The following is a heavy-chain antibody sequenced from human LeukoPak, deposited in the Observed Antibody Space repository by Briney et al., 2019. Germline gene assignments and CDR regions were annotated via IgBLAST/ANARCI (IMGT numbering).Heavy chain of an antibody. CDR3: ARDMAYYDSSGYYYYFDY. Sequence: ASVKVSCKASGGTFISYAFSWVRQAPGQGVEWMGGIIPIFGTANYAQKFQGRVTITTDESTSTAYMELSSLRSEDTAVYYCARDMAYYDSSGYYYYFDYWGQGTLVTVSS. CDR1: GGTFISYA. D-gene: IGHD3-22*01. CDR2: IIPIFGTA. V-gene: IGHV1-69*05. J-gene: IGHJ4*02.